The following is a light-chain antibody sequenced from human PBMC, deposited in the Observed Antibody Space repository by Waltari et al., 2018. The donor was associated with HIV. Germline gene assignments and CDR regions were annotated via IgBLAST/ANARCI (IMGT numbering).Light chain of an antibody. CDR2: DAS. J-gene: IGKJ2*01. Sequence: QMTKPPSSLSASVGDRVTTTCRASQSICTYLNSNQQKQGKDPKALISDASSLRSGVPSRVSGSGSGTDFTLTSSRLQPEDFATYYCQQSYSTPYTFGQGTELEIK. CDR1: QSICTY. CDR3: QQSYSTPYT. V-gene: IGKV1-39*01.